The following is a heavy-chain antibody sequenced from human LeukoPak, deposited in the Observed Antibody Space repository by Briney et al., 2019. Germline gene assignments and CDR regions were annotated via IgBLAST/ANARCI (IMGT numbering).Heavy chain of an antibody. D-gene: IGHD3-16*02. V-gene: IGHV1-18*01. CDR1: GYTFTSYG. J-gene: IGHJ3*02. CDR3: ARDYDYVWGSYRLLSDAFDI. Sequence: ASVKVSCKASGYTFTSYGISWVRQAPGQGLEWMGWISAYNGNTNYAQKLQGRVTMTTDTSTSTAYMELRSLRSDDTAVYYCARDYDYVWGSYRLLSDAFDIWGQGTMVTVSS. CDR2: ISAYNGNT.